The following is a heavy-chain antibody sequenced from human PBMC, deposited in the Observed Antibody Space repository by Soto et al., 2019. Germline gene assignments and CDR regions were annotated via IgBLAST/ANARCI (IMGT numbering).Heavy chain of an antibody. J-gene: IGHJ6*03. V-gene: IGHV1-8*01. CDR2: MNPNSGNT. CDR3: ARAQLLVYCSGGSCTYYYYYYYMDV. Sequence: ASVKVSCKASGYTFTSYDINWVRQATGQGLEWMGWMNPNSGNTGYAQKFQGRVTMTRNTSISTAYMELSSLRSEDTAVYYCARAQLLVYCSGGSCTYYYYYYYMDVWGKGTTVTVS. CDR1: GYTFTSYD. D-gene: IGHD2-15*01.